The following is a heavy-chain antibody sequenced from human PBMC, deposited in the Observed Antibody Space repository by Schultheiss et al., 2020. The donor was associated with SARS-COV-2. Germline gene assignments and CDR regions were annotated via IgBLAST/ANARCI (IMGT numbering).Heavy chain of an antibody. Sequence: GESLKISCAASGFTFSSYGMHWVRQAPGKGLEWVSYISSSSSTIYYADSVKGRFTISRDNAKNSLYLQMNSLRAEDTAVYYCAKGRIVVVPAAIGGYNWFDPWGQGTLVTVSS. CDR1: GFTFSSYG. J-gene: IGHJ5*02. V-gene: IGHV3-48*04. CDR3: AKGRIVVVPAAIGGYNWFDP. CDR2: ISSSSSTI. D-gene: IGHD2-2*02.